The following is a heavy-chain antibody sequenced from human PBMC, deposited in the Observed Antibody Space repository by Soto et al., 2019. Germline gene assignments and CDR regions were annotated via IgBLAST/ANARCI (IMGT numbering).Heavy chain of an antibody. D-gene: IGHD2-15*01. V-gene: IGHV4-31*03. Sequence: PSETLSLTCTVSGGSFTTPGYYWSWIRQHPGKGLEWIGYIYYSGSTSYKPSLKSRITMSVDTSKNQFYMELNSLRYEDTAVYYCARDKGYCSDTSCPDFDYWGQGTLVTVSS. J-gene: IGHJ4*02. CDR3: ARDKGYCSDTSCPDFDY. CDR2: IYYSGST. CDR1: GGSFTTPGYY.